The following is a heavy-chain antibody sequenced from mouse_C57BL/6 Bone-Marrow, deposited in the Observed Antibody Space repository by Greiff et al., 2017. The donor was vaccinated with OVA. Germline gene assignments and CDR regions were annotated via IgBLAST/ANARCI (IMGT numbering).Heavy chain of an antibody. CDR2: ISSGSSTI. V-gene: IGHV5-17*01. Sequence: DVHLVESGGGLVKPGGSLKLSCAASGFTFSDYGMHWVRQAPEKGLEWVAYISSGSSTIYYAEKVKGRFTISRDNAKNTLFLQMTRLRSEDTAMYYCARRPSFDYWGQGTSLTVSS. J-gene: IGHJ2*02. CDR1: GFTFSDYG. CDR3: ARRPSFDY.